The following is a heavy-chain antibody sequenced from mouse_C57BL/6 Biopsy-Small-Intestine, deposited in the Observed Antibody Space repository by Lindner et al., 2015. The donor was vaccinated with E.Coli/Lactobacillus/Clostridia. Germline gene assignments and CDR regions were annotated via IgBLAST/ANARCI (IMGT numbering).Heavy chain of an antibody. CDR1: GYIFTNYW. CDR3: AIYDFDEGFAY. D-gene: IGHD2-4*01. Sequence: VQLQESGAEFVKPGTSVKMSCKASGYIFTNYWITWVRQRPGQGLEWIGDIFPGSGSGNYNEKFRTQATLTVDTSSSTVYMHLSSLTSEDSAVYYCAIYDFDEGFAYWGQGTLVTVSA. CDR2: IFPGSGSG. V-gene: IGHV1-55*01. J-gene: IGHJ3*01.